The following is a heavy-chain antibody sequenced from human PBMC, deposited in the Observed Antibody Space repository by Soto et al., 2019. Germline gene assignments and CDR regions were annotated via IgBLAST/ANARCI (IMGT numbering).Heavy chain of an antibody. V-gene: IGHV3-30*18. CDR3: AKDTRVLGY. CDR1: GFTFSVYG. CDR2: ISHEGSSK. D-gene: IGHD2-2*01. Sequence: GGSLRLSCAASGFTFSVYGMHWVRQAPGKGLEWVAVISHEGSSKHYADSVQGRFTISRDNSKNTLYLQMNSLRAEDTAVYYCAKDTRVLGYWGQGTLVTVSS. J-gene: IGHJ4*02.